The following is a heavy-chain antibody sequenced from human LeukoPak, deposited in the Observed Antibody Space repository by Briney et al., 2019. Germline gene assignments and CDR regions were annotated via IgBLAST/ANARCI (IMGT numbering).Heavy chain of an antibody. Sequence: GGSLRLSCAASGFTFSSYWMSWVRQAPGKGLEWVSHISSSSSTMYYADSVKGRFTISRDNAKNSLYLQMNSLRVEDTAVYYCARARGSYSFDYWGQGTLVTVSS. CDR3: ARARGSYSFDY. CDR2: ISSSSSTM. V-gene: IGHV3-48*04. D-gene: IGHD1-26*01. J-gene: IGHJ4*02. CDR1: GFTFSSYW.